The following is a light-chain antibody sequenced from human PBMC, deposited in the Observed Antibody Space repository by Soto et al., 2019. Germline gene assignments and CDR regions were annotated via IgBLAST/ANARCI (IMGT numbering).Light chain of an antibody. CDR3: QQRNTWPPIT. Sequence: IVLTQSPATLSVSPGERATLSCRASQSVGADLAWYQRKPGQAPRLLIYGASSRAPGIPARFSGSGSGTEFTLTISNLQSEDFALYYCQQRNTWPPITFGQGTRLEI. J-gene: IGKJ5*01. CDR1: QSVGAD. CDR2: GAS. V-gene: IGKV3-15*01.